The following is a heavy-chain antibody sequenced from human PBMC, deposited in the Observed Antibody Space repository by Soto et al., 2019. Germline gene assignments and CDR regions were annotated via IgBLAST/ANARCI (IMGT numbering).Heavy chain of an antibody. CDR3: ARQAPYYYGSGKGDYYGMDV. D-gene: IGHD3-10*01. CDR1: GYSFTSYW. CDR2: IYPGDSDT. V-gene: IGHV5-51*01. Sequence: TGESLKISCKGSGYSFTSYWIGWVRQMPGKGLEWMGIIYPGDSDTRYSPSFQGQVTISADKSISTAYLQWSSLKASDTAMYYCARQAPYYYGSGKGDYYGMDVWGQGTTVTVSS. J-gene: IGHJ6*02.